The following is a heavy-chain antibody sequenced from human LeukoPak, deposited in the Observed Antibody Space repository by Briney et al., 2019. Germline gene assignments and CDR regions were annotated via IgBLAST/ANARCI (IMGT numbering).Heavy chain of an antibody. CDR3: ARAYDDYYYYYMDV. V-gene: IGHV4-59*11. J-gene: IGHJ6*03. CDR1: TGSISSHY. Sequence: SETLSLASPIHTGSISSHYCSWIRKPPGKGLDWIGQIYHSGPTNYNPTLKSRVTISVESSKNKLSMTMASSTTEVTPKYSCARAYDDYYYYYMDVWGKGTTVTVSS. D-gene: IGHD3-3*01. CDR2: IYHSGPT.